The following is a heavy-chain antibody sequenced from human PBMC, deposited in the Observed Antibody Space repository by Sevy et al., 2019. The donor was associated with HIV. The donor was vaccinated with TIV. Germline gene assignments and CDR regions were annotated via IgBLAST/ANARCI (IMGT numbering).Heavy chain of an antibody. D-gene: IGHD2-15*01. Sequence: GGSLRLSCAASGFTFSNYWMTWVRQSPGKGLEWVAYIKQDASEINYVNSVKDRFILSRDNAGNSLYVKRNYLRVADTAVYYCAGDGGLGYCTGGSCNRYYYYYGLDVWGQGTTVTVSS. V-gene: IGHV3-7*01. CDR3: AGDGGLGYCTGGSCNRYYYYYGLDV. J-gene: IGHJ6*02. CDR1: GFTFSNYW. CDR2: IKQDASEI.